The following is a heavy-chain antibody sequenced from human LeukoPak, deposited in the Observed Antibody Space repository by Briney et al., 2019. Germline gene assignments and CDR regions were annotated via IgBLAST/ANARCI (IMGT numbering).Heavy chain of an antibody. CDR1: GFTVSSNY. D-gene: IGHD3-3*01. CDR3: ARGPDFWSGYYYFDY. Sequence: PGGSLRLSCAASGFTVSSNYMSWVRQAPEKGLEWVSVIYSGGSTYYADSVKGRFTISRDNSKNTLYLQMNSLRAEDTAVYYCARGPDFWSGYYYFDYWGQGTLVTVSS. CDR2: IYSGGST. V-gene: IGHV3-53*01. J-gene: IGHJ4*02.